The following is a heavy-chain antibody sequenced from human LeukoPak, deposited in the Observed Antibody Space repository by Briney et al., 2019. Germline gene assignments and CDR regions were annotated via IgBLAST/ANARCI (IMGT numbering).Heavy chain of an antibody. D-gene: IGHD1-26*01. J-gene: IGHJ3*02. Sequence: GGSLRLSCAASGFTFSSYSMNWVRQAPGKGLEWVSSITSTSTYIYYADSVKGRFTISRDNAKNSLYLQMNSLRAEDTAVYYCARDWDGAYDAFDIWGQGTMVTVSS. CDR2: ITSTSTYI. CDR3: ARDWDGAYDAFDI. V-gene: IGHV3-21*01. CDR1: GFTFSSYS.